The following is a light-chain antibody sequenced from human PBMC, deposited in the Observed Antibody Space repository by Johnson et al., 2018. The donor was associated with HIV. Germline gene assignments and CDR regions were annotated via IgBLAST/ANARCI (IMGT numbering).Light chain of an antibody. Sequence: QSVLTQPPSVSAAPGQKVTISCSGSSSNIGNNYVSWYQQLPGTAPKLLIYENNKRPSGIPDRFSGSKSGTSATLGITGLQTGDEADYYCRTWDSSLRSGFFGTGTNVTVL. CDR2: ENN. J-gene: IGLJ1*01. V-gene: IGLV1-51*02. CDR3: RTWDSSLRSGF. CDR1: SSNIGNNY.